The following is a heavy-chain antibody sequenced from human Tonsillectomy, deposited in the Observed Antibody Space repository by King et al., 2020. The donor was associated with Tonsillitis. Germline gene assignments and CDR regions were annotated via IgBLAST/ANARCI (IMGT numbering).Heavy chain of an antibody. D-gene: IGHD3-3*01. CDR3: ARDLRSDLYGMDV. Sequence: VQLVESGGGVVQPGRSLRLSCAASGFTFSSYAMHWVRQAPGKGREWVAVISYYGSNKYYADPVKGRFTISRDNSKNTLYLQMNSLRAEDTAVYYCARDLRSDLYGMDVWGQGTTVTVSS. CDR1: GFTFSSYA. V-gene: IGHV3-30-3*01. CDR2: ISYYGSNK. J-gene: IGHJ6*02.